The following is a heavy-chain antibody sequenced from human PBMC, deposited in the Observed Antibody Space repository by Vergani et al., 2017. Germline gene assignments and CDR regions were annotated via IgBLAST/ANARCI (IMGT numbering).Heavy chain of an antibody. V-gene: IGHV1-8*02. CDR1: GYTFTSYD. Sequence: QVQLVQSGAEVKKPGASVKVSCKASGYTFTSYDINWVRQATGQGLEWMGWMNPNSGNTGDAQKLQGRVTMTTDTSTSTAYMELRSLRSDDTAVYYCARTGRNYLSPWGQGTLVTVSS. D-gene: IGHD1-7*01. J-gene: IGHJ5*02. CDR2: MNPNSGNT. CDR3: ARTGRNYLSP.